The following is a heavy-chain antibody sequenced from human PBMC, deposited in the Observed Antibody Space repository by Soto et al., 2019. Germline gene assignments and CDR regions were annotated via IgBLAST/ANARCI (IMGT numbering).Heavy chain of an antibody. Sequence: ASVKVSCKASGYTFTSYAMHWVRQAPGQRLEWMGWINAGNGNTKYSQKFQGRVTITRDTSASTAYMELSSLRSEDTAVYYCAADLDSGDYYYYGMDVWGQGTTVTISS. CDR3: AADLDSGDYYYYGMDV. CDR1: GYTFTSYA. V-gene: IGHV1-3*01. D-gene: IGHD3-10*01. J-gene: IGHJ6*02. CDR2: INAGNGNT.